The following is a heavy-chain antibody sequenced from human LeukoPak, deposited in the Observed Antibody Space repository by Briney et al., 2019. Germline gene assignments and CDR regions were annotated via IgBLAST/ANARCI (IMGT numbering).Heavy chain of an antibody. V-gene: IGHV3-23*01. CDR1: GFTFSSYA. J-gene: IGHJ4*02. D-gene: IGHD4-11*01. CDR2: ISGSGGST. Sequence: GGSLRLSCAASGFTFSSYAMSWVRQAPGKGLEWVSAISGSGGSTYYADSVKGRFTISRDNCKNTLYLQMNSLRAEDTAVYYCAKVRGGHDYSNYVPYFDYWGQGTLVTVSS. CDR3: AKVRGGHDYSNYVPYFDY.